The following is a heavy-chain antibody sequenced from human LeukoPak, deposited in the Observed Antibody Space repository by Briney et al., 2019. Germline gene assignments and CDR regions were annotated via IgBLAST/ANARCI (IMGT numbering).Heavy chain of an antibody. J-gene: IGHJ4*02. CDR3: ARTGHYQFDS. CDR1: GYSFTDYD. Sequence: ASVKVSCKASGYSFTDYDFSWVRQAPGQGLEWLGWVSIYNDNTNYAREFQDRITMTTDISTSTAYMELKSLTSDDTAVYFCARTGHYQFDSWGQGNLVTVSS. D-gene: IGHD3-9*01. V-gene: IGHV1-18*01. CDR2: VSIYNDNT.